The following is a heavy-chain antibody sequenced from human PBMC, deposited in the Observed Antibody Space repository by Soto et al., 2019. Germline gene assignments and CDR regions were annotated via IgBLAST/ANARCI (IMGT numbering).Heavy chain of an antibody. J-gene: IGHJ4*02. Sequence: EVQLVESGGGLVQPGRSLRLSCAASGFTFDDYAMHWVRQAPGKGLEWVSGISWNSGSIGYADSVKGRFTISRDNAKNSLDLQMNSLRAEDTALYYCAKDLIDYSSSSEGLDYWGQGTLVTVSS. V-gene: IGHV3-9*01. CDR2: ISWNSGSI. D-gene: IGHD6-6*01. CDR1: GFTFDDYA. CDR3: AKDLIDYSSSSEGLDY.